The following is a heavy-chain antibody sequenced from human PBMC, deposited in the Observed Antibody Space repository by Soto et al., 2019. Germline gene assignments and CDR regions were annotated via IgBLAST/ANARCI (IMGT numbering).Heavy chain of an antibody. CDR1: GYTFTKYA. Sequence: QVQLVQSGAEVKKPGASVKISCKASGYTFTKYAIHWVRQAPGQRLEWMGWINTGNGNTKYSQKFQGRVTITRDTSATTAYMELSSLRSEDTTVYLCARGGNEWSSSSFLDCWGQGTLVTVSS. CDR3: ARGGNEWSSSSFLDC. D-gene: IGHD6-6*01. CDR2: INTGNGNT. V-gene: IGHV1-3*04. J-gene: IGHJ4*02.